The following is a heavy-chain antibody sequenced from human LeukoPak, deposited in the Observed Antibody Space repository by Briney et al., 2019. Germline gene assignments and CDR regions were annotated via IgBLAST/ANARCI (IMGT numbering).Heavy chain of an antibody. V-gene: IGHV3-7*01. J-gene: IGHJ4*02. D-gene: IGHD1-26*01. CDR2: INQDGSEK. CDR3: ARDPYSGSYNDY. Sequence: PGGSLRLSCAASGFTFSSYWMSWVRQAPGKGLEGVANINQDGSEKYYVDSVKGRFIISRDNAKNSLYLQMNSLRAEDTAVYYCARDPYSGSYNDYWGQGTLVTVSS. CDR1: GFTFSSYW.